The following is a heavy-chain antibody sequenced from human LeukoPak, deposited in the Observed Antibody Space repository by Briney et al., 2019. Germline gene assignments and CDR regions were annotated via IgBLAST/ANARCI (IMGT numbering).Heavy chain of an antibody. CDR1: GDSVSRNNAG. D-gene: IGHD6-19*01. J-gene: IGHJ4*02. CDR3: VRGQWNSIYYFDS. Sequence: SQTLSLTCAISGDSVSRNNAGWNWIRQSPSRGLEWLGRTYYGSKFYNDYAVSVQSRITIDPDTSRNQFSLQLYSVTPEDTAIYYCVRGQWNSIYYFDSWGQGTLVTVSS. CDR2: TYYGSKFYN. V-gene: IGHV6-1*01.